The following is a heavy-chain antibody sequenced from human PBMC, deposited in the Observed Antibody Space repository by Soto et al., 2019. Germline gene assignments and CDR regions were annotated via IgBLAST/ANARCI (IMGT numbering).Heavy chain of an antibody. D-gene: IGHD3-10*01. V-gene: IGHV3-30-3*01. CDR1: GFTFSSYA. CDR2: ISYDGSNK. J-gene: IGHJ4*02. CDR3: ARDRKTGITMVRGALGRPNY. Sequence: PGGSLRLSCAASGFTFSSYAMHWVRQAPGKGLEWVAVISYDGSNKYYADSVKGRFTISRDNSKNTLYLQMNSLRAEDTAVYYCARDRKTGITMVRGALGRPNYWGQGTLVTVSS.